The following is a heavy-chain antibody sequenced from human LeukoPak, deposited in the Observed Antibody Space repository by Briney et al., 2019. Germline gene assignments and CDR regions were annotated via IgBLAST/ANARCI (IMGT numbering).Heavy chain of an antibody. Sequence: PGGPLRLSCVGSRFSLSTYWMSWVRQAPGKGLEWVANIKQDGDVKQYVDSVKGRFTISRDNAKNSVYVQMNDLTVEDTAVYYCAAGDTFDIWGQGTLVTVSS. CDR2: IKQDGDVK. CDR1: RFSLSTYW. J-gene: IGHJ3*02. D-gene: IGHD3-10*01. CDR3: AAGDTFDI. V-gene: IGHV3-7*01.